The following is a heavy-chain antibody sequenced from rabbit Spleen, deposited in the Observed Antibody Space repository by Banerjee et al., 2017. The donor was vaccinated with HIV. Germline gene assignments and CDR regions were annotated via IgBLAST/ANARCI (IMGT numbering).Heavy chain of an antibody. D-gene: IGHD1-1*01. CDR3: ARDLLGVIGWNFYL. Sequence: QEQLVESGGGLVKPEGSLKLSCTASGFSFSNKAVMCWVRQAPGKGLEWIACINAVTAKPVYATWAKGRFTISRTSSTTVTLRMTSLTAADRATYFCARDLLGVIGWNFYLWGPGHPGHRL. J-gene: IGHJ4*01. V-gene: IGHV1S45*01. CDR2: INAVTAKP. CDR1: GFSFSNKAV.